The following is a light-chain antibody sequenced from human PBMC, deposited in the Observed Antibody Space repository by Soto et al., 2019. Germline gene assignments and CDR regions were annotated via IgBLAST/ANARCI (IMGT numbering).Light chain of an antibody. V-gene: IGKV3-20*01. J-gene: IGKJ4*01. Sequence: IVLTQSPGTLSLSPGERATLSCRASQSIGRRYLAWYQQKPGQGPMLLIYDTSERASDIPDRFSGSGSGTDFTLTISRLVPEEFAVYYCQYQGTFGGGTKVEIK. CDR2: DTS. CDR1: QSIGRRY. CDR3: QYQGT.